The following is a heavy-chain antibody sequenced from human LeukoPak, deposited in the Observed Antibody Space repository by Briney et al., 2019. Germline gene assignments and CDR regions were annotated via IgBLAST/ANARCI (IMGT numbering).Heavy chain of an antibody. V-gene: IGHV4-59*08. CDR2: IYYSGST. J-gene: IGHJ1*01. CDR3: ARGDPPYYHDSSGYESGNFQH. CDR1: GGSISSYY. Sequence: SETLSLTCTVSGGSISSYYWSWIRQPPGKGLEWIGYIYYSGSTNYNPSLKSRVTISVDTSKNQFSLKLSSVTAADTAVYYCARGDPPYYHDSSGYESGNFQHWGQGTLVTVSS. D-gene: IGHD3-22*01.